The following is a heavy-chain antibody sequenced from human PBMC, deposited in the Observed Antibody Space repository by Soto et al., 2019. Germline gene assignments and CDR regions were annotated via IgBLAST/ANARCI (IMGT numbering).Heavy chain of an antibody. D-gene: IGHD2-15*01. Sequence: QLQLQESGPGLVKPSETLSLTCTVSGGSISSSSYYWGWIRQPPGKGLEWIGSIYYSGSTYYNPSLKQRVTISVDTSKNRFSQKLSSVTAADTAVYYCARHTPAISISDHWGQGTLVTVSS. CDR1: GGSISSSSYY. CDR3: ARHTPAISISDH. V-gene: IGHV4-39*01. CDR2: IYYSGST. J-gene: IGHJ4*02.